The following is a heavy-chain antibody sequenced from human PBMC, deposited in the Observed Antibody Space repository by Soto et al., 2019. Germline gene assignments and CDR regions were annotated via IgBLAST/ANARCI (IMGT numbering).Heavy chain of an antibody. D-gene: IGHD4-17*01. CDR1: GATISSGGFY. CDR2: IYYTGST. Sequence: QVQLQESGPGLVEASQTLSLTCTVSGATISSGGFYWSWIRQRPGKGLEWIGHIYYTGSTYYNPYLNSRVTISVDMSRNQFSRKLRSVTAADTAKYFCARDDSFYGEPGYGMNVWGQGTTVTVSS. V-gene: IGHV4-31*03. CDR3: ARDDSFYGEPGYGMNV. J-gene: IGHJ6*02.